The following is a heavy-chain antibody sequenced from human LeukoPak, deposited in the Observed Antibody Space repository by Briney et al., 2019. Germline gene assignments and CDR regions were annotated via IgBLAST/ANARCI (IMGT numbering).Heavy chain of an antibody. V-gene: IGHV3-23*01. CDR2: IIYSGGAT. Sequence: GSLRLSCAASGFTFSRSAMTWVRQGPGTGLEFVASIIYSGGATYYADSVKGRFTISRDNSKNTLYLQMNSLKAEDTALYYCAKDGLYYDGSEHVYYFDSWGQGTLVTVSS. CDR3: AKDGLYYDGSEHVYYFDS. D-gene: IGHD3-22*01. J-gene: IGHJ4*02. CDR1: GFTFSRSA.